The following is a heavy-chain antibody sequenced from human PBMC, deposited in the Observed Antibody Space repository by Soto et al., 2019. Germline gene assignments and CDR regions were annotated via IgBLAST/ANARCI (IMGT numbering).Heavy chain of an antibody. Sequence: QVQLVQSGAEVKKPGASVKVSCKASGYTFTGYYMHWVRQAPGQGLKWMGWINPNSGGTNYAQKFQGRVTMTRDTSISTAYMELSRLRSDDTAVYYCAREAGTTSTYYYYGMDVWGQGTTVTVSS. CDR2: INPNSGGT. V-gene: IGHV1-2*02. CDR1: GYTFTGYY. D-gene: IGHD1-7*01. J-gene: IGHJ6*02. CDR3: AREAGTTSTYYYYGMDV.